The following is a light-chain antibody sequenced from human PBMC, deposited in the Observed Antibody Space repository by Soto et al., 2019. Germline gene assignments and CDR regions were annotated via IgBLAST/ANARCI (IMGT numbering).Light chain of an antibody. J-gene: IGLJ2*01. CDR3: SSYTSSSTLV. CDR1: GSDVGDYNY. V-gene: IGLV2-14*01. CDR2: DVT. Sequence: QSALTQPASVSGSPGQSITISCTGTGSDVGDYNYVSWYQQHPGKAPKLMIYDVTNRPSGVSNRFSGSKSGNTASLTISGLQAEYEADYYCSSYTSSSTLVFGGGTKVAVL.